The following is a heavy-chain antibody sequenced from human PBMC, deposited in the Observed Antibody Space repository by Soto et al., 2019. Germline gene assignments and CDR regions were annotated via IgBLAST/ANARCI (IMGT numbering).Heavy chain of an antibody. Sequence: VQLVESGGGLVQPGGSLTLSCAASGFTFNNYGMNWVRQAPGKGLEWISFLSSSSITIFYADSVKGRFTISRDHAKNALDLRMTSLKDDDTAVYFCARGSFDSVCHYRKPHAFDVWGQGTMVTVSS. V-gene: IGHV3-48*02. CDR2: LSSSSITI. D-gene: IGHD3-22*01. J-gene: IGHJ3*01. CDR3: ARGSFDSVCHYRKPHAFDV. CDR1: GFTFNNYG.